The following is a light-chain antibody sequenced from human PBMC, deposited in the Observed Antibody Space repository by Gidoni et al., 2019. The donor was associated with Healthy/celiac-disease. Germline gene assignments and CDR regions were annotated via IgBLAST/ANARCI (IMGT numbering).Light chain of an antibody. J-gene: IGKJ1*01. CDR2: GAS. V-gene: IGKV3-20*01. CDR1: QSVSSTY. CDR3: QQYGSSPWT. Sequence: EIVLTHSPGTLSLSPGERATLSCRASQSVSSTYLAWYQQKPGQAPRLLIYGASSRATGIPDRFSGSGSGTDFTLTISRLEPEDFAVYYCQQYGSSPWTFXQXTKVXIK.